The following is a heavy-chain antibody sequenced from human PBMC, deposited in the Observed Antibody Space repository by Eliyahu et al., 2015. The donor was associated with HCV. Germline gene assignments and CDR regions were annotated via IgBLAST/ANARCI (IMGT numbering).Heavy chain of an antibody. Sequence: EVQLVESGGGLIQPGGSLRLSXAASGFSVSNDYMCWVRQAPGKGLEWGSLIYNGGSTYYADSVKGRFIISRDNSKNTVYLQMNSLRAEDTAVYYCARHDYLEYWGQGILVTVSS. CDR1: GFSVSNDY. V-gene: IGHV3-53*01. J-gene: IGHJ4*02. CDR3: ARHDYLEY. CDR2: IYNGGST.